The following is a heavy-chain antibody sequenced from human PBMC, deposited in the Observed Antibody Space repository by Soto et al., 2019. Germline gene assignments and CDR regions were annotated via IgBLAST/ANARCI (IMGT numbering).Heavy chain of an antibody. D-gene: IGHD2-15*01. CDR2: ISGSGGST. V-gene: IGHV3-23*01. CDR1: GFTFSSYA. J-gene: IGHJ5*02. CDR3: AKAYTLGYCSGGSCYPFPYWFDP. Sequence: GGSLRLSCAASGFTFSSYAMSWVRQAPGKGLEWVSAISGSGGSTYYADSVKGRFTIPRDNSRNTLYLQMNSLRAEDTAVYYCAKAYTLGYCSGGSCYPFPYWFDPWGQGTLVTVSS.